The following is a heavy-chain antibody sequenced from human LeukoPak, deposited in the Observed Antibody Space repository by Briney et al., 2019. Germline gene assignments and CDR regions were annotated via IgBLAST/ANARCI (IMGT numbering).Heavy chain of an antibody. J-gene: IGHJ4*02. V-gene: IGHV3-33*01. CDR1: GFNFNDSG. CDR3: ARDGYYGSGRPFDY. CDR2: IWYDGSEK. Sequence: GRSLRLSCAASGFNFNDSGMHWVRQAPGKGLECVAVIWYDGSEKYYADSVRGRLTISRDNSKNTRYLQMNSLRADDTAVYYCARDGYYGSGRPFDYWGQGALVSVSS. D-gene: IGHD3-10*01.